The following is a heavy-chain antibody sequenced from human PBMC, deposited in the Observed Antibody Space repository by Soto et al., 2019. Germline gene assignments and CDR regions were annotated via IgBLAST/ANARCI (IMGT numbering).Heavy chain of an antibody. Sequence: GASVQVSCKASGYVLSRSFVHWVRQAPGQGLEWMAMINPTVGSTSYAHNFQGRIAVTRDTSTATVYLDLSSLRSADTAIYYCAREVNTVIIPGDTEDYSGLDVWGQGTTVTVSS. CDR3: AREVNTVIIPGDTEDYSGLDV. CDR2: INPTVGST. V-gene: IGHV1-46*01. D-gene: IGHD2-21*02. CDR1: GYVLSRSF. J-gene: IGHJ6*02.